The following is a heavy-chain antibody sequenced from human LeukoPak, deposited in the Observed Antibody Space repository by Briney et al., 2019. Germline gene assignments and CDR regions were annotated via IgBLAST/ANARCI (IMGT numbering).Heavy chain of an antibody. V-gene: IGHV4-59*08. CDR2: IYYSGST. CDR1: GGSISSYY. D-gene: IGHD3-10*01. J-gene: IGHJ6*02. Sequence: SETLPLTCTVSGGSISSYYWSWIRQPPGKGLEWIGYIYYSGSTNYNPSLKSRVTISVDTSKNQFSLKLSSVTAADTAVYYCARLYGSGSYYTISYGMDVWGQGTTVTVSS. CDR3: ARLYGSGSYYTISYGMDV.